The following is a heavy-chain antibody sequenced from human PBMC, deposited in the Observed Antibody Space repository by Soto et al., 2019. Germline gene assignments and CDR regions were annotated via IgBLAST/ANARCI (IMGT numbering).Heavy chain of an antibody. CDR2: IYYSGST. Sequence: SETLSLTCTVSGGSISSGGYYWSWTRQHPGKGLEWIGYIYYSGSTYYNPSLKSRVTISVDTSKNQFSLKLSSVTAADTAVYYCAAGVNWGANDAFDIWGQGTMVTVSS. CDR1: GGSISSGGYY. D-gene: IGHD7-27*01. CDR3: AAGVNWGANDAFDI. J-gene: IGHJ3*02. V-gene: IGHV4-31*03.